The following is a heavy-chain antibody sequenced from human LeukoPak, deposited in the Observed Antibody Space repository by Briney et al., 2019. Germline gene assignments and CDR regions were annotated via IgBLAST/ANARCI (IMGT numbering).Heavy chain of an antibody. J-gene: IGHJ4*02. CDR1: GFTFSNYW. Sequence: GGSLRLSCAASGFTFSNYWMAWVRQAPGKGLEWVANIKQDGSEKYYVDSVKGRFTIPRDNAKNSLSLQMNSLRAEDTAMYYCARGYSSSRRGFDYWGQGTLVTVSS. CDR3: ARGYSSSRRGFDY. D-gene: IGHD6-13*01. CDR2: IKQDGSEK. V-gene: IGHV3-7*01.